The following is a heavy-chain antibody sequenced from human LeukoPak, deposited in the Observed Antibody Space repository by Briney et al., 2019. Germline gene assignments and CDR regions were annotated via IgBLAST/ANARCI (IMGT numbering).Heavy chain of an antibody. Sequence: GRSLRLSCAASGFTFDDYAMHWVRQAPGKGLEWVSGISWNSGSIGYADSAKGRFTISRDNAKNSLYLQMNSLRAEDTALYYCAKGAKYDILTGYSPDYWGQGTLVTVSS. CDR1: GFTFDDYA. CDR2: ISWNSGSI. V-gene: IGHV3-9*01. J-gene: IGHJ4*02. CDR3: AKGAKYDILTGYSPDY. D-gene: IGHD3-9*01.